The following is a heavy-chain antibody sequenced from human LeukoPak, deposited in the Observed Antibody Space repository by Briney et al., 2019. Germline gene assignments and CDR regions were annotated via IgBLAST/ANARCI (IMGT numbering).Heavy chain of an antibody. J-gene: IGHJ3*02. CDR3: TKSDGYGLIRI. Sequence: SETLSLTCSVSGDSIIGYYWGWIRQPPGKGLEWIGNIYYTGNTYYNSSLKSRVTISLDTSKNQFSLKVISMNAADTAAYYCTKSDGYGLIRICGRGTMVTVSS. D-gene: IGHD3-10*01. V-gene: IGHV4-39*07. CDR1: GDSIIGYY. CDR2: IYYTGNT.